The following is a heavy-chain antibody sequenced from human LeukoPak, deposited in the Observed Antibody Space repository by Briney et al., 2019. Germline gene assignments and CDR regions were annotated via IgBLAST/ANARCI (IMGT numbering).Heavy chain of an antibody. CDR1: GFTYPNFA. V-gene: IGHV3-23*01. D-gene: IGHD6-19*01. CDR3: AKVLSSGWFIDYFDY. J-gene: IGHJ4*02. CDR2: ISGRGGST. Sequence: GGSLSLSCAASGFTYPNFAMSWVRQAPGKGLEWVSAISGRGGSTYYADAVKGRFTISRDNSKNTLYLQMNSLRAEDTAVYYCAKVLSSGWFIDYFDYWGQGTLVTVSS.